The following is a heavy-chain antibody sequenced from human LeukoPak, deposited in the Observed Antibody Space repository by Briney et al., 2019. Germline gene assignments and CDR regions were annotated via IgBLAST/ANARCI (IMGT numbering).Heavy chain of an antibody. CDR1: GFTFGTYA. Sequence: GGSLRLSCTASGFTFGTYAMSWVPQAPGEGRKCVSGIVGSGATYYADSGKGRFTISRDSSKNTLYLQMNSLGADDTAVYYCAKDRIYNGGLWDFDYWGQGTLVTVS. CDR2: IVGSGAT. V-gene: IGHV3-23*01. CDR3: AKDRIYNGGLWDFDY. D-gene: IGHD2-8*01. J-gene: IGHJ4*02.